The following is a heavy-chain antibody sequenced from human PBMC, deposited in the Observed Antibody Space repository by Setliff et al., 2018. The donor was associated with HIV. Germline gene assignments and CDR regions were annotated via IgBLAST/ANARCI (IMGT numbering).Heavy chain of an antibody. Sequence: GASVKVSCKASGYTFTSYAVNWVRQAPGQGLEWVGWIHTNTGDPTYAQGFTGRFVFSFDTSVSTAYLQISGLQAEDTAVYYCATRGEQLYFYGMDVWGQGTTVTVAS. J-gene: IGHJ6*02. D-gene: IGHD1-26*01. CDR2: IHTNTGDP. V-gene: IGHV7-4-1*02. CDR1: GYTFTSYA. CDR3: ATRGEQLYFYGMDV.